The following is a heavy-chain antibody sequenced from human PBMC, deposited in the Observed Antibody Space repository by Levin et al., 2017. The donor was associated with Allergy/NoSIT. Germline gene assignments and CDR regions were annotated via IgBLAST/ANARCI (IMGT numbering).Heavy chain of an antibody. CDR1: GYSLTDLS. Sequence: PGGSLRLSCKISGYSLTDLSMHWVRQAPGKGLEWMGGFDPEDGKPIYAQKFQGRVTLTEDTSTDTAFMEMTTVTDEDAAVYYCAAGYSSGWRAEYFHHWGQGTLVIVSS. CDR2: FDPEDGKP. V-gene: IGHV1-24*01. CDR3: AAGYSSGWRAEYFHH. D-gene: IGHD6-19*01. J-gene: IGHJ1*01.